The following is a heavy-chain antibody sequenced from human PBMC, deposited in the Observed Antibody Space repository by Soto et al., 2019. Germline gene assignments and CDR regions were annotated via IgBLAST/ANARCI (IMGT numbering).Heavy chain of an antibody. CDR1: GFTFSDYY. CDR2: ISSSGSTI. J-gene: IGHJ3*02. V-gene: IGHV3-11*01. D-gene: IGHD6-13*01. CDR3: ARSSFEAHNAFDI. Sequence: PGGSKRLSCAASGFTFSDYYMSWISQAPGKGLEWVSYISSSGSTIYYADSVKGRFTISRDNAKNSLYLQMNSLRAEDTAVYYCARSSFEAHNAFDIWGQGTMVTVSS.